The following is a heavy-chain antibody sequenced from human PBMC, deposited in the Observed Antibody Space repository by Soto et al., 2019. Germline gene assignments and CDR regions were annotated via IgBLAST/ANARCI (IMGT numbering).Heavy chain of an antibody. CDR1: GASLSNYY. CDR2: IFPTGNT. V-gene: IGHV4-4*07. Sequence: SETLSLTCTDSGASLSNYYRSWIRQPAGKGLEWIGRIFPTGNTDYNPSLRSRVTMSVDTSKNQFSLKLNSVTAADTAVYYCARGSLGPDYWGPGTLVTVSS. J-gene: IGHJ4*02. D-gene: IGHD1-26*01. CDR3: ARGSLGPDY.